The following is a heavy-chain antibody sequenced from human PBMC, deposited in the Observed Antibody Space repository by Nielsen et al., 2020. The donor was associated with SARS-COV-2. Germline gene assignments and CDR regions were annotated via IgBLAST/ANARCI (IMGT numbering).Heavy chain of an antibody. CDR1: GGSISSSSYY. D-gene: IGHD3-16*01. V-gene: IGHV4-61*01. CDR3: ARDGGVDSVYGMDV. J-gene: IGHJ6*02. Sequence: SETLSLTCTVSGGSISSSSYYWSWIRQPPGKGLEWIGYIYYSGSTNYNPSLKSRVTISVDTSKNQFSLKLSSVTAADTAVYYCARDGGVDSVYGMDVWGQGTTVTVSS. CDR2: IYYSGST.